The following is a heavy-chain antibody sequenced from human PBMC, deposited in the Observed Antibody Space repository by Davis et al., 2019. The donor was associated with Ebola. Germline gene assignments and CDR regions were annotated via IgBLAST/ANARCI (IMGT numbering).Heavy chain of an antibody. J-gene: IGHJ4*02. CDR2: IRSKANSYAT. CDR3: AKEQYYYGSGSYFYYFDY. D-gene: IGHD3-10*01. Sequence: GESLKISCAASGFTFSGSAMHWVRQASGKGLEWVGRIRSKANSYATAYAASVKGRFTISRDDSKNTAYLQMNSLKTEDTAVYYCAKEQYYYGSGSYFYYFDYWGQGTLVTVSS. V-gene: IGHV3-73*01. CDR1: GFTFSGSA.